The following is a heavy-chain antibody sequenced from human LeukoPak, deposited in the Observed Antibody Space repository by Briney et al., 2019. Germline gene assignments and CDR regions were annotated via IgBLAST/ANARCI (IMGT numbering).Heavy chain of an antibody. J-gene: IGHJ5*02. Sequence: SETLSLTCAVYGGSLSDYYWSWIRQPPGKGREWIGYIWYSGFTYSNPSLKSRVTISVDTSKDQFFLKLSSVTAAGTAMYYCARVRDWFDPWGQGTLVTVSS. CDR2: IWYSGFT. V-gene: IGHV4-59*06. D-gene: IGHD4/OR15-4a*01. CDR1: GGSLSDYY. CDR3: ARVRDWFDP.